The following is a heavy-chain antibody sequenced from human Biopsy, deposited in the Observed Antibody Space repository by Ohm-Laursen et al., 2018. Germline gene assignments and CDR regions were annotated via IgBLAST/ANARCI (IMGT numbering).Heavy chain of an antibody. Sequence: GSLRLSCAAFGFTFSDYQMSWIRQTPGKGLEWVSHISSGGSTIFHADSVKGRFTISRDDAKGSLYLQMTNLRAEDTAVYYCARVGVGAPSIDYFDSWGQGALVTVSS. J-gene: IGHJ4*02. V-gene: IGHV3-11*01. CDR2: ISSGGSTI. D-gene: IGHD1-26*01. CDR3: ARVGVGAPSIDYFDS. CDR1: GFTFSDYQ.